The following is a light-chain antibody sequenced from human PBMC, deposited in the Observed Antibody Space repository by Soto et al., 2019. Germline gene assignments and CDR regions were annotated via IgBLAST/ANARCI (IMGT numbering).Light chain of an antibody. CDR2: EVN. Sequence: QSVLTQPASVSGSPGQSIVISCTGSSSDVGGYNYVSWYQQNPGKAPKLMIYEVNNRPSGVSNRFSGSKSGNTASLTISGLQAADEADYYCCSYTGTNTLYVFGTGTKVTVL. CDR3: CSYTGTNTLYV. V-gene: IGLV2-14*03. J-gene: IGLJ1*01. CDR1: SSDVGGYNY.